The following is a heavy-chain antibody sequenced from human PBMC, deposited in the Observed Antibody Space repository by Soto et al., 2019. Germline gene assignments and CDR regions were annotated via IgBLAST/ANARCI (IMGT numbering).Heavy chain of an antibody. J-gene: IGHJ5*02. V-gene: IGHV2-5*01. D-gene: IGHD3-10*01. CDR1: GFSLTTGVG. CDR2: IYWNDEK. Sequence: SGPTLVNPTQTPTLTCSFSGFSLTTGVGVGWIRQPPGKALEWLAIIYWNDEKLYNPSLKTRLTITKDTSKNQVVLTVTDMDPVDTATYYCAHRVNMARGPYNYFGPWGQGTLVTVSS. CDR3: AHRVNMARGPYNYFGP.